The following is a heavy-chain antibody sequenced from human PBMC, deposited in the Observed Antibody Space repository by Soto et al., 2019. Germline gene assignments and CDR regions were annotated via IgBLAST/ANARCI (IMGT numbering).Heavy chain of an antibody. CDR3: ARGDSGYYDSSGYYSY. CDR1: GGSISSGVYY. Sequence: SETMSLTCTVSGGSISSGVYYWSRKRKHPGKGLEGIGYICYSGSTYYNPSLKSRVTISVDTSKNQFSLKLSSVTAADTAVYYCARGDSGYYDSSGYYSYWGQGTLVPVSS. CDR2: ICYSGST. D-gene: IGHD3-22*01. J-gene: IGHJ4*02. V-gene: IGHV4-31*03.